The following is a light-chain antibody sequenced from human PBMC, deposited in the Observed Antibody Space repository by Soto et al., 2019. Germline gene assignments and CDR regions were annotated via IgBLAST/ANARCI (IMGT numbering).Light chain of an antibody. CDR3: QQRINWPLFT. V-gene: IGKV3-11*01. J-gene: IGKJ3*01. Sequence: EIVLTQSPATLSLAPGERATLSCRASQSVSSYLAWYQQKPGQAPRLLIYDSSNRATGIPARFSGSGSGTYFTLTISSLEPEDFAVYYCQQRINWPLFTFGPGTKVDIK. CDR1: QSVSSY. CDR2: DSS.